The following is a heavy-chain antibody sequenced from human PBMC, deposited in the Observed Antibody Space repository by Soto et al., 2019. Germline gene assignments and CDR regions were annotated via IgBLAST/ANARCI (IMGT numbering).Heavy chain of an antibody. V-gene: IGHV3-23*01. CDR3: AKARRSTPRGGYYYYMDV. CDR1: GFTFSSYA. CDR2: ISGSGGST. Sequence: GGSLRLSCAASGFTFSSYAMSWVRQAPGKGLEWVSAISGSGGSTYYADSVKGRFTISRDNSKNTLYLQMNSLRAEDTAVYYCAKARRSTPRGGYYYYMDVWGKGTTVTVSS. J-gene: IGHJ6*03. D-gene: IGHD2-2*01.